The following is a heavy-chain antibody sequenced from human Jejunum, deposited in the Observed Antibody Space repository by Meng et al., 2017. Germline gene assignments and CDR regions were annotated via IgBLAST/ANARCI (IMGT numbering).Heavy chain of an antibody. CDR1: EFSFNDFT. CDR2: ISGSGSYI. CDR3: ARESRTVALDF. J-gene: IGHJ4*02. D-gene: IGHD4-23*01. Sequence: GGSLRLSCVASEFSFNDFTMTWVRQAPGKGLEWVSSISGSGSYIYYADSMKGRVTISRDNAKNSLYLQVDSLRAEDTAVYYCARESRTVALDFWGQGTLVTVSS. V-gene: IGHV3-21*01.